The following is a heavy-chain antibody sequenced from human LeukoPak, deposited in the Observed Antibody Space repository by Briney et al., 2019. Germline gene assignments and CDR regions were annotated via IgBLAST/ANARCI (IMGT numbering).Heavy chain of an antibody. Sequence: SAKVSCKASGGTFSSYAISWVRQAPGQGREWMGGIIPIFGTANYAQKFQGRVTMTRDTSTSTVYMELSSLRSEDTAVYYCARDPEHYYGSGSYSRYYYMDVWGKGTTVTISS. V-gene: IGHV1-69*05. CDR3: ARDPEHYYGSGSYSRYYYMDV. CDR2: IIPIFGTA. CDR1: GGTFSSYA. D-gene: IGHD3-10*01. J-gene: IGHJ6*03.